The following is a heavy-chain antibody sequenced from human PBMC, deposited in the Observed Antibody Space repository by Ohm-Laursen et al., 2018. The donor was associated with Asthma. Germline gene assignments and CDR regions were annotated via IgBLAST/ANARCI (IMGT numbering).Heavy chain of an antibody. Sequence: SSVKVSCKASGGTFSSYSISWVRQAPGQGLEWMGGINSVFHTTTYPQKFQGRVTITADESTSTVYMELSGLRSGDTAVYYCARKAGSCISSTCYSLDFWGQGTLVTVSS. CDR2: INSVFHTT. D-gene: IGHD2-15*01. CDR1: GGTFSSYS. CDR3: ARKAGSCISSTCYSLDF. V-gene: IGHV1-69*01. J-gene: IGHJ4*02.